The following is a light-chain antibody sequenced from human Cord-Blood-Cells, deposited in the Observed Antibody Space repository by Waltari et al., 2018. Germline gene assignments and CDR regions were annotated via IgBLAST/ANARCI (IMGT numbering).Light chain of an antibody. CDR2: DVS. V-gene: IGLV2-14*01. CDR3: SSYTSSITRV. CDR1: SSDAGGYNY. J-gene: IGLJ3*02. Sequence: QSALTQPASVSGSPGQSITISCTGTSSDAGGYNYVSWYQQHPGKAPQLMIYDVSNLPSGVSNRFAGSKSGNTASLTISGLQAEDEADYYCSSYTSSITRVFGGGTKLTVL.